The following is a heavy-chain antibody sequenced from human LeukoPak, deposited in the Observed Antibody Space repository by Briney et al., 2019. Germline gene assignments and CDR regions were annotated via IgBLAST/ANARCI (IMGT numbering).Heavy chain of an antibody. J-gene: IGHJ3*02. CDR3: AREAGTGAFDI. V-gene: IGHV3-66*01. CDR1: GFTVSSNY. Sequence: GGSLRLSCAASGFTVSSNYMSWVRQAPGKGLEWVPVIYSGGSTYYADSVKGRFTISRDNSKNTLYLQMNSLRAEDTAVYYCAREAGTGAFDIWGQGTMVTVSS. D-gene: IGHD6-19*01. CDR2: IYSGGST.